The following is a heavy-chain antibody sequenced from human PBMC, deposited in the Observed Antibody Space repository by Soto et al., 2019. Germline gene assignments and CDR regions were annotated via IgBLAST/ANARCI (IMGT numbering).Heavy chain of an antibody. CDR2: IYYSGST. Sequence: SETLSLTCTVSGGSISSSSYYWGWIRQPPGKGLEWIGSIYYSGSTYYNPSLKSRVTISVDTSKNQFSLKLSSVTAADTAVYYCARLRGFRWLVHDYWGQGTLVTVSS. D-gene: IGHD6-19*01. CDR1: GGSISSSSYY. CDR3: ARLRGFRWLVHDY. J-gene: IGHJ4*02. V-gene: IGHV4-39*01.